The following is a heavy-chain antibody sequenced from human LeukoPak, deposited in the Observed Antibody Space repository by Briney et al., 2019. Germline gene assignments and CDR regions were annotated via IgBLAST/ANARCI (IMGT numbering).Heavy chain of an antibody. D-gene: IGHD3-10*01. CDR2: ISYDGSNK. CDR3: AKDFGSGSFDYYYYGMDV. Sequence: GRSLRLSCAASGFTFSSYAMHWVRQAPGKGLEWVAVISYDGSNKYYADSVKGRFTISRDNSKNTLYLQMNSLRAEDTAVYYCAKDFGSGSFDYYYYGMDVRGQGTTVTVSS. CDR1: GFTFSSYA. V-gene: IGHV3-30-3*01. J-gene: IGHJ6*02.